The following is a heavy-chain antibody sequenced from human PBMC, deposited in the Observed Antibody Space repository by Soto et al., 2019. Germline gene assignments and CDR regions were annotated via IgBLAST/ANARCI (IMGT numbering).Heavy chain of an antibody. Sequence: SETLSLTCIVSGASITNYYWSWIRQPPGKGLEWIGYIYYSGSTNYNPSLKSRVTISVDSSKNQFSLKLSSVTAADTAVYLCARHGRGAAAGSDYWGQGTLVTVSS. CDR1: GASITNYY. J-gene: IGHJ4*02. V-gene: IGHV4-59*08. CDR2: IYYSGST. D-gene: IGHD6-13*01. CDR3: ARHGRGAAAGSDY.